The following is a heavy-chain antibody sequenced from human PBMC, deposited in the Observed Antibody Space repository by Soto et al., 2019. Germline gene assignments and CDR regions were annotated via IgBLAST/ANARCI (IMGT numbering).Heavy chain of an antibody. CDR3: ASALDYGGPRRNAFDI. CDR1: GGTFSSYA. J-gene: IGHJ3*02. D-gene: IGHD4-17*01. V-gene: IGHV1-69*13. CDR2: IIPIFGTA. Sequence: ASVKVSCKASGGTFSSYAISWVRQAPGQGLEWMGGIIPIFGTANYAQKFQGRVTITADESTSTAYMELNSLRAEDTAVYYCASALDYGGPRRNAFDIWGQGTMVTVSS.